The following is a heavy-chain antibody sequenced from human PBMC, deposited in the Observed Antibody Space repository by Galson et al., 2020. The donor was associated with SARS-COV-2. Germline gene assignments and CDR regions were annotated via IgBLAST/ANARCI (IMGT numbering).Heavy chain of an antibody. CDR1: GFTFSSFA. J-gene: IGHJ4*02. CDR2: ISNDGTNT. V-gene: IGHV3-30*03. Sequence: GGSLRLSCAASGFTFSSFAMHWVRQAPGKGLEWVAVISNDGTNTYYAASVNGRFTISRDNSKNTLYLRMNRLRVEDTAVYFCASYVGDGPLESWGQGTLGTVSS. CDR3: ASYVGDGPLES. D-gene: IGHD2-21*02.